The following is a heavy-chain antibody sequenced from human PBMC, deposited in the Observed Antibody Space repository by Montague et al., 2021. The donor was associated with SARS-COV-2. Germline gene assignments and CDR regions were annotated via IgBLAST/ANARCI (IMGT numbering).Heavy chain of an antibody. Sequence: SLRLSCAASGFNFKNYEMNWVRQAPGKGLEWLSFISDRDDSIHYXDSVRGRFTISREDAKNSLYLQMDNLRVEDTALYYCARSYGSGKIDSWGQGTLVTVSS. J-gene: IGHJ4*02. CDR3: ARSYGSGKIDS. CDR2: ISDRDDSI. D-gene: IGHD3-10*01. CDR1: GFNFKNYE. V-gene: IGHV3-48*03.